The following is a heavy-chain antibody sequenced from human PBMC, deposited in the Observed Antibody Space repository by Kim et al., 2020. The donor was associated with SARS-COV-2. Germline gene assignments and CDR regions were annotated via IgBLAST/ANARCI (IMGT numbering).Heavy chain of an antibody. J-gene: IGHJ3*02. D-gene: IGHD3-10*01. V-gene: IGHV4-34*01. CDR3: ARACRYYGSGSYVRIDAFDI. CDR2: INHSGST. Sequence: SETLSLTCAVYGGSFSGYYWSWIRQPPGKGLEWIGEINHSGSTNYNPSLKSRVTISVDTSKNQFSLKLSSVTAADTAVYYCARACRYYGSGSYVRIDAFDIWGQGTMVTVSS. CDR1: GGSFSGYY.